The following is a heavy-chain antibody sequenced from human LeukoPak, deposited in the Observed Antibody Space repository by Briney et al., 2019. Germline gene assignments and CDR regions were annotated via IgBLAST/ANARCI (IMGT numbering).Heavy chain of an antibody. V-gene: IGHV4-39*07. CDR2: INHSGST. CDR3: ARRCCSRTYSSSWYDFGGYYYYMDV. J-gene: IGHJ6*03. CDR1: GVSISTSSYY. Sequence: KSSETLSLTCAVSGVSISTSSYYWSWIRQPPGKGLEWIGEINHSGSTNYNPSLKSRVTISVDTSKNQFSLKLSSVTAADTAVYYCARRCCSRTYSSSWYDFGGYYYYMDVWGKGTTVTVSS. D-gene: IGHD6-13*01.